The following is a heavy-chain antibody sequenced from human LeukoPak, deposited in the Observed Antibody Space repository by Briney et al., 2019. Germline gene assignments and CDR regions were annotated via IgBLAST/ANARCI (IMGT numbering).Heavy chain of an antibody. CDR3: ARHSYSYGKFDY. J-gene: IGHJ4*02. D-gene: IGHD5-18*01. CDR1: GGSFSDYF. CDR2: INHGGGT. Sequence: SETLSLTCAVYGGSFSDYFWSWIRQTPGKGLEWIGEINHGGGTNYNPSLKSRATISVDTSKNQFSLKLSSVTAADTAVYYCARHSYSYGKFDYWGQGTLVTVSS. V-gene: IGHV4-34*01.